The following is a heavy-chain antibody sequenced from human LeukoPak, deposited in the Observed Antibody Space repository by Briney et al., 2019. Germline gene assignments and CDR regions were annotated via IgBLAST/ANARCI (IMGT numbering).Heavy chain of an antibody. CDR1: GYTFTGYY. D-gene: IGHD3-22*01. CDR2: INPNSGGT. J-gene: IGHJ6*02. V-gene: IGHV1-2*02. CDR3: ATTADITMIAHMDV. Sequence: GASVKVSCKASGYTFTGYYMHWVRQAPGQGLEWMGWINPNSGGTNYAQKFQGRVTMTRDTSISTAYMELSRLRSDDTAVYYCATTADITMIAHMDVWGQGTTVTVSS.